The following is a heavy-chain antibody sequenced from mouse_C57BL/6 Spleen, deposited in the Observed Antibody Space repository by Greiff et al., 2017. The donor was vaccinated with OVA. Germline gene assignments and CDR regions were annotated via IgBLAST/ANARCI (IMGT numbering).Heavy chain of an antibody. V-gene: IGHV1-82*01. CDR1: GYAFSSSW. D-gene: IGHD1-1*01. CDR3: ARPPGSSYSYYFDY. Sequence: VQLQQSGPELVKPGASVKISCKASGYAFSSSWMNWVKQRPGKGLEWIGRIYPGDGDTNYNGKFKGKATLTADKSSSTAYMQLSSLTSEDSAVYFCARPPGSSYSYYFDYWGQGTTLTVSS. J-gene: IGHJ2*01. CDR2: IYPGDGDT.